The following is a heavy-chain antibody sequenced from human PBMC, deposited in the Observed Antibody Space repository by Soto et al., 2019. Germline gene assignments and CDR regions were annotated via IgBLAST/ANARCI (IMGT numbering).Heavy chain of an antibody. CDR3: ASWRLQEPVYDI. J-gene: IGHJ3*02. CDR2: LYDLDGT. V-gene: IGHV3-53*01. Sequence: WGSLALGCAAFGYTVRGKYYVAWVRQAPGKGLEWVSALYDLDGTYYADSVKGRFTTSSDSSRTTVSLQMNSLRPDDTAVYSCASWRLQEPVYDIWGQGSMVTVS. CDR1: GYTVRGKYY. D-gene: IGHD1-1*01.